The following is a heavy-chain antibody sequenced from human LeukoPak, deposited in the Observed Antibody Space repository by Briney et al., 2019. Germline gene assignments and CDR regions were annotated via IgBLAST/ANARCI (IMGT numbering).Heavy chain of an antibody. CDR2: IYYSGST. Sequence: PSETLSLTCTASGGSISPYYWSWIRQPPGKGLEWIGYIYYSGSTNYNPSLKSRVIISVDTSKNQFSLKLSSVTAADTAVYYCARDGFTGGYCSSTSCYNEPFDYWGQGTLVTVSS. J-gene: IGHJ4*02. D-gene: IGHD2-2*03. CDR1: GGSISPYY. V-gene: IGHV4-59*12. CDR3: ARDGFTGGYCSSTSCYNEPFDY.